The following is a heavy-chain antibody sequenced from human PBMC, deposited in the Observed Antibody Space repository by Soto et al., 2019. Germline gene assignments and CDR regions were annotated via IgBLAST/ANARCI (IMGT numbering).Heavy chain of an antibody. D-gene: IGHD6-13*01. V-gene: IGHV3-23*01. Sequence: PGGSMEIASVASRFSFRNYVMAGVRKNTGKGLEWVSAMSGFAGSSPYYPDSMKGRFTVSRDNSDNTLYLQMSRLIVEDTAVYYCEKASDSSWPYYFDSWGQGTPVTVSS. J-gene: IGHJ4*02. CDR2: MSGFAGSSP. CDR3: EKASDSSWPYYFDS. CDR1: RFSFRNYV.